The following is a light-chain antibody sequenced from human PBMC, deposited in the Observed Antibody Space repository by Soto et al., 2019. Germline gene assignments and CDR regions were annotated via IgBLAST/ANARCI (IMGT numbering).Light chain of an antibody. J-gene: IGKJ5*01. CDR1: QSVSSSY. CDR3: QQYDSSPIT. V-gene: IGKV3-20*01. CDR2: GAS. Sequence: EIVLTQSPGPLSFSPGERATLSCRASQSVSSSYLAWYQQKPGQAPRLLIYGASSRATGIPDRFSGSGSGTDVTLTISRLEPEVFAVYYCQQYDSSPITCGQGTRLEIK.